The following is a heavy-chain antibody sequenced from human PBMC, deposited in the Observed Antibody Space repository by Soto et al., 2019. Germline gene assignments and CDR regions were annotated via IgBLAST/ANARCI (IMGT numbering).Heavy chain of an antibody. D-gene: IGHD3-10*01. Sequence: ASVKVSCKASGGTFSSYAISWVRQAPGQGLEWMGGIIPIFGTANYAQKFQGRVTITADESTSTAYMELSSLRSEDTAVYYCARWFGGELGYYYYGMDVWGQGTTVTVSS. V-gene: IGHV1-69*13. CDR3: ARWFGGELGYYYYGMDV. CDR2: IIPIFGTA. CDR1: GGTFSSYA. J-gene: IGHJ6*02.